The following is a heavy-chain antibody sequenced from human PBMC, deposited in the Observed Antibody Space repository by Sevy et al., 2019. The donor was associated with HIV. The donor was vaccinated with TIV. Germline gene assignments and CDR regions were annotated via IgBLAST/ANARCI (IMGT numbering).Heavy chain of an antibody. J-gene: IGHJ4*02. V-gene: IGHV1-46*01. Sequence: ASVKVSCKASGYTFTSYYMHWVRQAPGQGLEWMGIINPSGGSTSYAQKFQGRVTMTRDTSTSTVYMELSSLRSEDTAVCYCARDHLAYHYYDSSGYYPDYWGQGTLVTVSS. CDR1: GYTFTSYY. CDR2: INPSGGST. CDR3: ARDHLAYHYYDSSGYYPDY. D-gene: IGHD3-22*01.